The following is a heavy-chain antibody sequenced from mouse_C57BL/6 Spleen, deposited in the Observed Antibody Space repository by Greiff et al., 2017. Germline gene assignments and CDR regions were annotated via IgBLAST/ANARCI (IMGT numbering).Heavy chain of an antibody. V-gene: IGHV2-2*01. J-gene: IGHJ1*03. CDR3: ASVGNGGYFDV. D-gene: IGHD1-2*01. CDR1: GFSLTSYG. CDR2: IWSGGST. Sequence: VQLQQSGPGLVQPSPSLSITCTVSGFSLTSYGVHWVRQSPGKGLEWLGVIWSGGSTDYNAAFISRQSISKDNSKSQVFFKMNKLQAEDTAIYDCASVGNGGYFDVWGTGTTVTVSS.